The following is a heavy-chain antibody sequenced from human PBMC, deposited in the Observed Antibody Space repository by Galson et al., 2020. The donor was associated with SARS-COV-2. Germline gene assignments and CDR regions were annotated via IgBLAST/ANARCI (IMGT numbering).Heavy chain of an antibody. CDR3: ARGTTLGYCSGGSCCETYDLGAHSYQPLDY. D-gene: IGHD2-15*01. CDR1: GGSIRSSCYY. V-gene: IGHV4-39*02. CDR2: MYYTGST. J-gene: IGHJ4*02. Sequence: SETMSLTCTASGGSIRSSCYYWGWVRQPPGKGLEWIGSMYYTGSTYHNPSLKSRVTTSLDTSKNQFSLKLKSVTAADTAVYYCARGTTLGYCSGGSCCETYDLGAHSYQPLDYWGQGTLVTVSS.